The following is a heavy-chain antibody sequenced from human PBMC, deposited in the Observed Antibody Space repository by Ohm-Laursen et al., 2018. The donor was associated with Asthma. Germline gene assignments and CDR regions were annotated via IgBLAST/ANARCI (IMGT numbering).Heavy chain of an antibody. Sequence: SQTLSLTCAVSGGSISSGGYSWSWIRQPPGKGLEWIGEINHSGSTNYNPSLKSRVTISVDTSKNQFSLKLSSVTAADTAVYYCARGLEESSSWYYFDYWGQGTLVTVSS. D-gene: IGHD6-13*01. V-gene: IGHV4-30-2*01. J-gene: IGHJ4*02. CDR1: GGSISSGGYS. CDR3: ARGLEESSSWYYFDY. CDR2: INHSGST.